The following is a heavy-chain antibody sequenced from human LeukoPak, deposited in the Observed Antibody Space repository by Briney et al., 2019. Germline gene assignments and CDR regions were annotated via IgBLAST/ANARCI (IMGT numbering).Heavy chain of an antibody. CDR2: IIGSGSEM. D-gene: IGHD1-26*01. CDR1: GFTFNSYS. Sequence: GGSLRLSCGGSGFTFNSYSKNWVRQAPGKGLEWVASIIGSGSEMFYADSLKGRFTISRDNSKNSLYLQMNSLRVEDTAVYYCAKVQSDIVGAMFFSIDVWGQGTMVSVSS. CDR3: AKVQSDIVGAMFFSIDV. J-gene: IGHJ3*01. V-gene: IGHV3-21*06.